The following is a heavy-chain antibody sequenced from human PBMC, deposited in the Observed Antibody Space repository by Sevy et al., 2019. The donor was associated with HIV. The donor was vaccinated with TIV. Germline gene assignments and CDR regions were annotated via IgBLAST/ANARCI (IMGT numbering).Heavy chain of an antibody. CDR3: TRDPSYYDYVWGSYRPFDY. CDR2: IRSKAYGGTT. V-gene: IGHV3-49*03. J-gene: IGHJ4*02. CDR1: GFTFGDYA. D-gene: IGHD3-16*02. Sequence: GGSLRLSCTASGFTFGDYAMSWFRQAPGKGLEWVGFIRSKAYGGTTEYAASVKGRFTISRDDSKGIAYLQMNSLKTEDTAVYYCTRDPSYYDYVWGSYRPFDYWGQGTLVTVSS.